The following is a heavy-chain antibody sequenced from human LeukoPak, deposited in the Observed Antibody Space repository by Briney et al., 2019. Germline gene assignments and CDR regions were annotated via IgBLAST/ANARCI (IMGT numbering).Heavy chain of an antibody. V-gene: IGHV4-30-4*01. Sequence: MPSETLSLTCTVSGGSISSGDYYWSWIRQPPGKGLEWIGYIYYSGSTYYNPSLKSRVTISVDTSKNQFSLKLSSVTAADTAVYYCARDSPYYYDSSGYFDYWGQGTLVTVSS. J-gene: IGHJ4*02. CDR3: ARDSPYYYDSSGYFDY. D-gene: IGHD3-22*01. CDR1: GGSISSGDYY. CDR2: IYYSGST.